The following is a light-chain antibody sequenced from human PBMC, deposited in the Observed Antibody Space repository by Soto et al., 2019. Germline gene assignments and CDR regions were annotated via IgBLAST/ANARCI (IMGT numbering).Light chain of an antibody. V-gene: IGKV1-39*01. CDR2: AAS. Sequence: DIQMTQSPSSLSASVGDRVTITCRASQSISSYLNWYQQKPGKAPKLLIYAASSLQSVVPSRFSGSGSGTDFTLTISSLQPEDFATYYCQQSYSTVWTFGQGTKVEIK. CDR1: QSISSY. J-gene: IGKJ1*01. CDR3: QQSYSTVWT.